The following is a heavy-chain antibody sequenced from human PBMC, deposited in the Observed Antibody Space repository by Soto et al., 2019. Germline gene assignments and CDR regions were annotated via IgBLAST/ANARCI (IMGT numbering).Heavy chain of an antibody. CDR2: SSAYNGNT. CDR3: ARVGGYCSSTTCYRWFDP. CDR1: GYTFTTYD. Sequence: QFQLVQSGAEVKKPGASVKVSCKASGYTFTTYDISWVRQAPGQGLEWMGRSSAYNGNTNSAQKLQGRVIMTTDTSTSTAYMELRSLRSDDTAVYYCARVGGYCSSTTCYRWFDPWGQGTLVTVSS. D-gene: IGHD2-2*01. J-gene: IGHJ5*02. V-gene: IGHV1-18*04.